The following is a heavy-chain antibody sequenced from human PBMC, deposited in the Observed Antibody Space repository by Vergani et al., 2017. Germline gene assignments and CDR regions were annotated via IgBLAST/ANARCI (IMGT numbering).Heavy chain of an antibody. J-gene: IGHJ4*02. CDR1: GFTFSSYA. Sequence: EVQLLESGGGLVQPGGSLRLSCAASGFTFSSYAMSWVRQAPGKGLEWVSAISGSGGRTYYADSVKGRFTISRDNSKNTLYLQMNSLRDEDTAVDYCAKHSGGKNYYDSSGYYYFDYWGQGTLVTVSS. CDR3: AKHSGGKNYYDSSGYYYFDY. D-gene: IGHD3-22*01. CDR2: ISGSGGRT. V-gene: IGHV3-23*01.